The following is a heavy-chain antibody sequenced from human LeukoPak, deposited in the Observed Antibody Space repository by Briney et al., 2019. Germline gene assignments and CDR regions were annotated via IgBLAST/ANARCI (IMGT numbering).Heavy chain of an antibody. Sequence: GRSLRLSCAASGFTFSSNSMNWVRQAPGKGLEWVSSNSGKSYYIYYADSVKGRFTSSRVNAKNSLYLQMNSLRAEDTAVYYCASDYGDPAYSYCLAYLDYWGQGTLVTVSS. D-gene: IGHD5-18*01. CDR1: GFTFSSNS. CDR2: NSGKSYYI. CDR3: ASDYGDPAYSYCLAYLDY. J-gene: IGHJ4*02. V-gene: IGHV3-21*01.